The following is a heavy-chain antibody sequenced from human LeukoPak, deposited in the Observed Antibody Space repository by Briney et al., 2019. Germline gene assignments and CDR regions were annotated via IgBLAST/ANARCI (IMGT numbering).Heavy chain of an antibody. J-gene: IGHJ6*02. CDR2: INHNGNVN. CDR1: GFTFRNYV. D-gene: IGHD3-16*01. CDR3: ARGGGLDV. Sequence: PGGSLGLSCAAPGFTFRNYVIHWARQAPGKGLEWVASINHNGNVNYYVDSVKGRFTISRDNAKNSLYLQMSNLRAEDTAVYFCARGGGLDVWGQGATVTVSS. V-gene: IGHV3-7*03.